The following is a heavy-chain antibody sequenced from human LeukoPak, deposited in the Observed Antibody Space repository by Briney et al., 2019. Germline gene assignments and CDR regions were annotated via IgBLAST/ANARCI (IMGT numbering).Heavy chain of an antibody. CDR3: AKVGHSYYYGSGSLAYFDY. V-gene: IGHV3-23*01. CDR2: ISGSGGST. Sequence: GGSLRLSCAASGFTFSSYAMSWVRQAPGKGLEWVSAISGSGGSTYYADSVKGRFTISRDNSKNTLYLQMNSLRAEDTAVYYCAKVGHSYYYGSGSLAYFDYWGQGTLVTVSS. D-gene: IGHD3-10*01. J-gene: IGHJ4*02. CDR1: GFTFSSYA.